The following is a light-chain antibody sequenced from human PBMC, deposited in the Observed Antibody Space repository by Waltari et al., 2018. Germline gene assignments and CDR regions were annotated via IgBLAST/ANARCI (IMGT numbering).Light chain of an antibody. CDR3: QHYHNWPPIT. CDR1: QSISTN. V-gene: IGKV3-15*01. Sequence: EIVMTQSPATLSVSPGERATLSCRASQSISTNLAWYQQKPGQAHRLLIYGASTRATGFPARFSGSGFGTEFTLTISSLRSEDFAVYYCQHYHNWPPITFGQGTRLEIK. J-gene: IGKJ5*01. CDR2: GAS.